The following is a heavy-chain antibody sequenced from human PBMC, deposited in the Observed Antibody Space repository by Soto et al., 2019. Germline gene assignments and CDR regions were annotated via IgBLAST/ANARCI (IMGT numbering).Heavy chain of an antibody. J-gene: IGHJ6*02. CDR2: IIPIFGTA. D-gene: IGHD3-10*01. CDR3: ARGFITMVRGVKGYGMDV. CDR1: GGTFSSYA. Sequence: SVKVSCKASGGTFSSYAISWVRQAPGQGLEWMGGIIPIFGTANYSQKFQGRVTITADESTSTAYMELSSLRSEDAAVYYCARGFITMVRGVKGYGMDVWGQGTTVTVSS. V-gene: IGHV1-69*13.